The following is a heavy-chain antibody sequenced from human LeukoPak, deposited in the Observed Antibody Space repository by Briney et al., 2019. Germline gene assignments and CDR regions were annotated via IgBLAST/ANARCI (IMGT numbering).Heavy chain of an antibody. CDR3: SRDWGDWNLDY. CDR2: INPSGGST. CDR1: RYTFTIYY. V-gene: IGHV1-46*03. J-gene: IGHJ4*02. Sequence: ASVTVSFTGSRYTFTIYYMHWVRQAPGQGIEWMGIINPSGGSTRYAQKFQGRVTMTRDTSTSTVYMVLSSLRSEDTAVYYCSRDWGDWNLDYWGQGTLVTVSS. D-gene: IGHD1-1*01.